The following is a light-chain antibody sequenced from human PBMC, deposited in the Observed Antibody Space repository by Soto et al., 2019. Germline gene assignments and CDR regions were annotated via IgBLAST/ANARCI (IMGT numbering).Light chain of an antibody. CDR2: DVS. CDR3: SSYTSSSLHV. Sequence: QSVLTQPASVSGSPGQSITISCTGTSSDVGGYNYVSWYQQHPGKAPKLMIYDVSNRPSGVSNRFSGSKSGNTASLIFSGLQAEDEADYYCSSYTSSSLHVFGTGTKVTVL. V-gene: IGLV2-14*03. CDR1: SSDVGGYNY. J-gene: IGLJ1*01.